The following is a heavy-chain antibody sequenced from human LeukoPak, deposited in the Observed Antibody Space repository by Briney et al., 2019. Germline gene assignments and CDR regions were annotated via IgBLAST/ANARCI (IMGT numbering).Heavy chain of an antibody. CDR2: FDLEDGET. CDR3: ATPVRSIVVVPAAPQNYYYYGMDV. Sequence: GASVKVSCKVSGYTLTELSMHWVRQAPGKGLEWMGGFDLEDGETIYAQKFQGRVTMTEDTSTDTAYMELSSLRSEDTAVYYCATPVRSIVVVPAAPQNYYYYGMDVWGQGTTVTVSS. D-gene: IGHD2-2*01. V-gene: IGHV1-24*01. J-gene: IGHJ6*02. CDR1: GYTLTELS.